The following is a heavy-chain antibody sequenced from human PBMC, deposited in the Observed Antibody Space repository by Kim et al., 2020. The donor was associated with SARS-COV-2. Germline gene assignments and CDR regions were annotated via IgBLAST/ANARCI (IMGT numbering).Heavy chain of an antibody. D-gene: IGHD3-22*01. J-gene: IGHJ4*02. CDR3: ARGGYYDSSGYPGY. Sequence: YADSVKGRFTLSRDNSKNTLYLQMNSLRTDTAVYYCARGGYYDSSGYPGYWGQGTLVTVSS. V-gene: IGHV3-30*01.